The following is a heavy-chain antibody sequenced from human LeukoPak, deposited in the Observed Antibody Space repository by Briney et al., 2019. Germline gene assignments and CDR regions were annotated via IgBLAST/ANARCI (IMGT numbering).Heavy chain of an antibody. Sequence: GASVKVSCKASGYTFTSYGISWVRQATGQGLESIGWISAYTGNTNYAQKLQGRVTVTTDTSTSSAYKALRSLRSDDTAVYYCARADSYALFDYWGQGTLVTVSS. V-gene: IGHV1-18*01. D-gene: IGHD5-18*01. CDR1: GYTFTSYG. J-gene: IGHJ4*02. CDR3: ARADSYALFDY. CDR2: ISAYTGNT.